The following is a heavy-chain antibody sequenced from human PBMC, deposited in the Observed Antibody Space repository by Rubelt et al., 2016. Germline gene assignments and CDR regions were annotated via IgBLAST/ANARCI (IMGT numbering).Heavy chain of an antibody. D-gene: IGHD6-6*01. V-gene: IGHV3-7*01. J-gene: IGHJ4*02. CDR2: IKRDGSEK. CDR3: ARDFYSSSYSIDS. Sequence: GKGLEWVANIKRDGSEKNYVDSVKGRFTISRDNAQNSLYLQMISLRAEDTAVYYCARDFYSSSYSIDSWGRGTLVTVSS.